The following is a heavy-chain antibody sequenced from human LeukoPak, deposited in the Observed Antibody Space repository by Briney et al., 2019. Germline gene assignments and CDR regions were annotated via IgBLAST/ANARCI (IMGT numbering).Heavy chain of an antibody. CDR3: ARGGGNSGSATDR. D-gene: IGHD5-12*01. J-gene: IGHJ5*02. Sequence: PSETLSLTCTVSGGYTGSHYWSWIRQPPGKGLEWIGYISYSGTTNYNPSLKSRVTISVDTSKNQFSLKLSSVTAADTAVYYCARGGGNSGSATDRWGQGTLVTVSS. CDR1: GGYTGSHY. CDR2: ISYSGTT. V-gene: IGHV4-59*11.